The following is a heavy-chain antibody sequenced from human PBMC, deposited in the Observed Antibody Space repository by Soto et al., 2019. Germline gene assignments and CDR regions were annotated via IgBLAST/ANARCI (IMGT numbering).Heavy chain of an antibody. CDR1: GYTLTRYG. CDR2: ISAYNGNT. D-gene: IGHD3-10*01. CDR3: AWKPEEYSGSDY. Sequence: ASVKVSCKASGYTLTRYGISWVRQAPGQGLEWMGWISAYNGNTNYAQRFQGRITMTRDTSTSMVYTDLSSLRSDDTPVYYCAWKPEEYSGSDYRGPGTLVTVSS. V-gene: IGHV1-18*01. J-gene: IGHJ4*02.